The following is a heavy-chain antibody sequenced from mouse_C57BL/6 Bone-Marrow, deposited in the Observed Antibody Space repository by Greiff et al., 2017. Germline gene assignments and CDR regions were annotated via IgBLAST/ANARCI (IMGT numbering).Heavy chain of an antibody. CDR2: IDPSDSYT. Sequence: QVQLKQPGAELVRPGTSVKLSCKASGYTFTSYWMHWVKQRPGQGLEWIGVIDPSDSYTNYNQKFKGKATLTVDTSSTTAYMQLSSLTSEDAAVYDCEREGLWLAGFADWGQGTLVTVSA. CDR1: GYTFTSYW. J-gene: IGHJ3*01. V-gene: IGHV1-59*01. CDR3: EREGLWLAGFAD. D-gene: IGHD3-3*01.